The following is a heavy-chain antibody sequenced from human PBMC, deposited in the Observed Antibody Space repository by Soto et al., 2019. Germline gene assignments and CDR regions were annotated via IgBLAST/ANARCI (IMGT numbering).Heavy chain of an antibody. V-gene: IGHV4-59*08. J-gene: IGHJ6*02. D-gene: IGHD1-26*01. CDR1: GGSISSYY. CDR3: ARQSGGYYYYGMGV. CDR2: IYYSGST. Sequence: SETLSLTCTVSGGSISSYYWSWIRQPPGKGLEWIGYIYYSGSTNYNPSLKSRVTISVDTSKNQFSLKLSSVTAADTAIYYCARQSGGYYYYGMGVWGQGTTVTVSS.